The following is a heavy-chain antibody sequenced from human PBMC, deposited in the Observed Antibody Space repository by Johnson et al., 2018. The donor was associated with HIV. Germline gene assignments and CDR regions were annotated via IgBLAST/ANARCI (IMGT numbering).Heavy chain of an antibody. D-gene: IGHD3-22*01. CDR2: IQYDGSNK. V-gene: IGHV3-7*01. CDR1: GFPFSNAW. Sequence: VQLVESGGGLVKPGGSLRLSCRASGFPFSNAWMNWVRQAPGKGLEWVAFIQYDGSNKYYVDSVKGRFTISRDNAKNSLYLQMNSLRAEDTAVYYVARDSKARFPTITMIDAFDIWGQGTMVTVSS. J-gene: IGHJ3*02. CDR3: ARDSKARFPTITMIDAFDI.